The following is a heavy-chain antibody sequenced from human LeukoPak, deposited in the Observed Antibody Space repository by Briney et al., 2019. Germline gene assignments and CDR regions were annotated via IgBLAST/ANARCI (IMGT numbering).Heavy chain of an antibody. J-gene: IGHJ5*02. CDR1: GFTFSDYY. D-gene: IGHD3-10*01. CDR2: ISSSGSTI. CDR3: ATGTQYYYGSGSYTPGWFDP. V-gene: IGHV3-11*01. Sequence: GGSLRLSCAASGFTFSDYYMSWIRQAPGKGLEWVSYISSSGSTIYYADSVKGRFAISRDNAKNSLYLQMNSLRAEDTAVYYCATGTQYYYGSGSYTPGWFDPWGQGTLVTVSS.